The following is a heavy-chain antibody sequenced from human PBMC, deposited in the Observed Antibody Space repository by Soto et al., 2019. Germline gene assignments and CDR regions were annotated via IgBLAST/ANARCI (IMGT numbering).Heavy chain of an antibody. Sequence: GGSLRLSCAASGFTFSSYGMHWFRQAPGKGLEWVAVIWYDGSNKYYADSVKGRFTISRDNSINALYLHMRSLRPEDTAVYYCAHPRGYGVFDAVDIWGQGTMVTVSS. CDR1: GFTFSSYG. CDR3: AHPRGYGVFDAVDI. J-gene: IGHJ3*02. D-gene: IGHD4-17*01. CDR2: IWYDGSNK. V-gene: IGHV3-33*01.